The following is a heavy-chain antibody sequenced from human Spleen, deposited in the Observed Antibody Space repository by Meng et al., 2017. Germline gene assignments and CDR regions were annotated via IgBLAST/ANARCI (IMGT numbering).Heavy chain of an antibody. CDR2: MNPNSGNT. J-gene: IGHJ4*02. V-gene: IGHV1-8*03. CDR1: GYTFTSYD. D-gene: IGHD1-26*01. CDR3: ARGGRGSLIPGLDY. Sequence: ASVKVSCKASGYTFTSYDTNWVRQATGQGLEWMGWMNPNSGNTGYAQKFQGRVTITRNTSISTAYMELSSLRSEDTAVYYCARGGRGSLIPGLDYWGQGTLVTVSS.